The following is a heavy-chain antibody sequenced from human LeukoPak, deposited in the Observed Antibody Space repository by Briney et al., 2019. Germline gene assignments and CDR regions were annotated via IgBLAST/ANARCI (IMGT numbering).Heavy chain of an antibody. CDR1: GFTFSSYE. J-gene: IGHJ4*02. CDR2: ISGSGSTI. Sequence: GGSLRLSCAASGFTFSSYEMNWVRQAPGKGLEWVSYISGSGSTIYYADSVKGRFTISRDHAKNSLYLQLNSLRAEDTAVYFCARGPMVRGIFDYWGQGTLVTVSS. CDR3: ARGPMVRGIFDY. D-gene: IGHD3-10*01. V-gene: IGHV3-48*03.